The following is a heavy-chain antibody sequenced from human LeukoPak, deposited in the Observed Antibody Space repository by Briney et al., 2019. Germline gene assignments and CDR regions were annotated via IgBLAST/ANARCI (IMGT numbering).Heavy chain of an antibody. D-gene: IGHD6-6*01. Sequence: PGGSLRLSCTASGCTFADYAMHWVRQAPGKGLEWVSLISGDGDTTYYADSVKGRFTISRDNSKNSLFLQMNSLKTEDTALYYCTKDAPASSSGFYYYYGMDVWDQGTTVTVSS. CDR3: TKDAPASSSGFYYYYGMDV. V-gene: IGHV3-43*02. CDR2: ISGDGDTT. CDR1: GCTFADYA. J-gene: IGHJ6*02.